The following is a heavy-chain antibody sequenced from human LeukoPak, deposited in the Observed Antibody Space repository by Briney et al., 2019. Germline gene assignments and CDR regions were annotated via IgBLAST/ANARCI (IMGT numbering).Heavy chain of an antibody. CDR3: ARQPARLPLDY. V-gene: IGHV4-38-2*02. Sequence: SETLSLTCTVSGYSISSGCYWGWIRQPPGKGLAWIGNIYHSGTTYYNPSLKSRVTISVDTSKNQFSLELGSVTAADTAVYYCARQPARLPLDYWGQGTLVTVSS. D-gene: IGHD5-12*01. J-gene: IGHJ4*02. CDR1: GYSISSGCY. CDR2: IYHSGTT.